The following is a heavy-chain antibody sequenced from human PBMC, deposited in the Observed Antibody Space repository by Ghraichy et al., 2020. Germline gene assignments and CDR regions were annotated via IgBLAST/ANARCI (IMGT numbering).Heavy chain of an antibody. D-gene: IGHD3-22*01. CDR1: GFTFSSYS. V-gene: IGHV3-21*01. Sequence: GGSLRLSCAASGFTFSSYSMNWVRQAPGKGLEWVSSISSSSSYIYYADSVKGRFTISRDNAKNSLYLQMNSLRAEDTAVYYCAREVVYYSDSSGSYYCDYWGRGTLVTVSS. CDR3: AREVVYYSDSSGSYYCDY. CDR2: ISSSSSYI. J-gene: IGHJ4*02.